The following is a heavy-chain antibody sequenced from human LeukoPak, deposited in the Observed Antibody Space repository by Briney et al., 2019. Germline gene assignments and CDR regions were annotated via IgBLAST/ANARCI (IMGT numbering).Heavy chain of an antibody. CDR3: ARDAVLAAAEGI. D-gene: IGHD6-13*01. Sequence: PSETLSLTCTVSGGSISSAGYYWNWIRQHPGKGLEWIGYIYSSGSTYYNPSLKSRLTISVDTSKNQFSLKLSPVTAADTAVYYCARDAVLAAAEGIWGQGTLVTVSS. J-gene: IGHJ4*02. CDR1: GGSISSAGYY. V-gene: IGHV4-31*03. CDR2: IYSSGST.